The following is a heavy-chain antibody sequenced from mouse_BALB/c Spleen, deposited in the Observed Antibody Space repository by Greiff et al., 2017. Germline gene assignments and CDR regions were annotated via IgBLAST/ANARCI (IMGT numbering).Heavy chain of an antibody. CDR2: ISYSGST. CDR1: GYSITSDYA. D-gene: IGHD4-1*01. Sequence: DVKLQESGPGLVKPSQSLSLTCTVTGYSITSDYAWNWIRQFPGNKLEWMGYISYSGSTSYNPSLKSRISITRDTSKNQFFLQLNSVTTEDTATYYCGSNWYYFDYWGQGTTLTVSS. V-gene: IGHV3-2*02. J-gene: IGHJ2*01. CDR3: GSNWYYFDY.